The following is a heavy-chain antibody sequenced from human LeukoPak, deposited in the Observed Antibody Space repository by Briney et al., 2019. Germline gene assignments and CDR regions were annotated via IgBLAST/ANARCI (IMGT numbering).Heavy chain of an antibody. CDR2: IKAGGGDP. CDR1: GFTFSTYA. V-gene: IGHV3-23*01. J-gene: IGHJ4*02. CDR3: AKGGHDFNPFYW. D-gene: IGHD2-15*01. Sequence: GGSLRLSCADSGFTFSTYAMGWVRQAPGKGLEWVSSIKAGGGDPFYADPVKGRVTISRDNSKNTLFPQLNSLRAEDTAVYYCAKGGHDFNPFYWWGQGTLVTVSS.